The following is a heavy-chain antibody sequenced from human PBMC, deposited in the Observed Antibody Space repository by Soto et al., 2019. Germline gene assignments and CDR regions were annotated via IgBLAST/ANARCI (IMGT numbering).Heavy chain of an antibody. J-gene: IGHJ3*02. CDR2: IYDSGST. V-gene: IGHV4-31*03. CDR3: ARAGYTSTWYQGSFDI. Sequence: PSETLSLTCTVSGDSINRGTYYWSWIRQHPGKGLEWIGYIYDSGSTYYNPSLKSRLTISVDTSQNQFSLQLTSVTAADTAVYYCARAGYTSTWYQGSFDIWGQGTMVTVSS. D-gene: IGHD6-13*01. CDR1: GDSINRGTYY.